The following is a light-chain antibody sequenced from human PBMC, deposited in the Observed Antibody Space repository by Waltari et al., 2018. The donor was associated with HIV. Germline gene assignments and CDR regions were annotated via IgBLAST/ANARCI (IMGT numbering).Light chain of an antibody. J-gene: IGKJ2*01. Sequence: ETVMTQSPATLSVSPGERGIVSCRASQTIGINLAWYQQKPGQGPRLLIYGASTRATGIPGRFNGTGSGTEFTLTISGLQSEDFAIYYCQEYNSWPPRYTFGQGTKVEMK. CDR1: QTIGIN. CDR2: GAS. V-gene: IGKV3-15*01. CDR3: QEYNSWPPRYT.